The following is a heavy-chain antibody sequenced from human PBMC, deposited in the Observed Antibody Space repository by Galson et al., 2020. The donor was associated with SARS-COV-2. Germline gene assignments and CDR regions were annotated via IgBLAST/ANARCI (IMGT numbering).Heavy chain of an antibody. Sequence: LSLTCAASEFTFSGSVMHWVRQASGKGLEWVGLIRSKTNGYTTAYAASVKGRFPIPRDDSKNTAYLQMTSLKTEDTAVYYCTRNVVGATIGVYFDLCGRGTRVTVSA. CDR2: IRSKTNGYTT. J-gene: IGHJ2*01. V-gene: IGHV3-73*01. CDR3: TRNVVGATIGVYFDL. D-gene: IGHD1-26*01. CDR1: EFTFSGSV.